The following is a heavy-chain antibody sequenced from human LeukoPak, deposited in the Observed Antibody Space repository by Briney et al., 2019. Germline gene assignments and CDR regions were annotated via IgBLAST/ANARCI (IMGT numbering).Heavy chain of an antibody. CDR1: GFTFRTSG. J-gene: IGHJ4*02. D-gene: IGHD5-18*01. CDR2: ISGSGVST. Sequence: PGGTLRLSCAASGFTFRTSGMSWVRHAPGKGQEWVSAISGSGVSTYYADSVKRRFTIYRDNSKNTLYLQMNSLRAEDTAVYYCAKEYGYTYGEVDYWAQGTLVNVSS. V-gene: IGHV3-23*01. CDR3: AKEYGYTYGEVDY.